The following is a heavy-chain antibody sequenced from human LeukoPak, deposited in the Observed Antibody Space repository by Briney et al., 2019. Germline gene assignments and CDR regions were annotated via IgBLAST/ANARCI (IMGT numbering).Heavy chain of an antibody. CDR1: GYSFIRYW. Sequence: GASLKISCKGSGYSFIRYWIGWVRQMPGKGLEWMGIIYPGDSDTRYSPSFQGQVTISVDKSISTAYLQWSSLKASDTAMYYCARSPRIAVADHFDYWGQGTLVTVSS. D-gene: IGHD6-19*01. J-gene: IGHJ4*02. CDR2: IYPGDSDT. V-gene: IGHV5-51*01. CDR3: ARSPRIAVADHFDY.